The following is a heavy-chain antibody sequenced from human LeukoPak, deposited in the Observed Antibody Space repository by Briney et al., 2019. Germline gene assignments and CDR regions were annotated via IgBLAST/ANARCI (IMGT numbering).Heavy chain of an antibody. Sequence: SETLSLTCTVSGASISIYYWSWIRQPAGKGLEWIGRIYTSGSTNYNPSLKSRVTMSVDTSKNQFSLKLSSVTAADTAVYYCARGTTTVTRYYYYYYMDVWGKGTTVTVSS. CDR1: GASISIYY. CDR3: ARGTTTVTRYYYYYYMDV. CDR2: IYTSGST. D-gene: IGHD4-17*01. V-gene: IGHV4-4*07. J-gene: IGHJ6*03.